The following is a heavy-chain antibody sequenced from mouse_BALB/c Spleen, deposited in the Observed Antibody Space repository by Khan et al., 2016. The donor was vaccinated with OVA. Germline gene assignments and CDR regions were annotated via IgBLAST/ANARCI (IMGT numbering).Heavy chain of an antibody. CDR2: ISDGGSYT. CDR3: ARSGYGGFAY. D-gene: IGHD1-1*02. CDR1: GFTFSDYY. V-gene: IGHV5-4*02. Sequence: EVELVEPGGGLVKPGGSLKLSCAASGFTFSDYYMYWVRQTPEKRLEWVATISDGGSYTYYPDSVKGRFTISRDNAKNNLYLQMSSLKSEDTAMYYCARSGYGGFAYWGHGTLVTVSA. J-gene: IGHJ3*01.